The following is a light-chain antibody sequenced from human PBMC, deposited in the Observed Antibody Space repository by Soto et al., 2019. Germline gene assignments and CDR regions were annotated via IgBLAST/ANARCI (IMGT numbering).Light chain of an antibody. Sequence: EIVLTQSPGTLSLSPGERVTLSCRASQSVSSSSLAWFQQTPGQAPRLLIYGASSRATGIPDRFSGSGSGTDFTLTISRLEPEDFAVYYCQQYGSSPFTFGPGTKVDIK. J-gene: IGKJ3*01. CDR3: QQYGSSPFT. CDR1: QSVSSSS. V-gene: IGKV3-20*01. CDR2: GAS.